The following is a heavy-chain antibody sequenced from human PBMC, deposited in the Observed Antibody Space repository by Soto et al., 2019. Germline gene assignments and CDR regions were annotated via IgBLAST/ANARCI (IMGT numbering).Heavy chain of an antibody. CDR2: ISYDGSNK. V-gene: IGHV3-30*18. J-gene: IGHJ4*02. D-gene: IGHD3-22*01. Sequence: GGSLRLSCAASGFTFSSYGMHWVRQAPGKGLEWVAVISYDGSNKYYADSVKGRFTISRDNSKNTLYLQMNSLRAEDTAVYHCAKPDLPLTYYYDSSGCCFDYWGQGTLVTVSS. CDR3: AKPDLPLTYYYDSSGCCFDY. CDR1: GFTFSSYG.